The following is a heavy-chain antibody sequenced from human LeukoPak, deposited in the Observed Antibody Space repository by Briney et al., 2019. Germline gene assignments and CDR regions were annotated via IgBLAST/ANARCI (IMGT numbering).Heavy chain of an antibody. V-gene: IGHV4-31*03. J-gene: IGHJ4*02. CDR1: DGSISNGGYY. CDR3: ARTNTYGAFDY. Sequence: SETLSLTCTVSDGSISNGGYYWSWIRQHPGKGLEWIGYIYYSGSIYYNPSLKSRVTISVDTSKNQFSLKLSSVTAADTAVYYCARTNTYGAFDYWGQGTLVTVSS. CDR2: IYYSGSI. D-gene: IGHD4-17*01.